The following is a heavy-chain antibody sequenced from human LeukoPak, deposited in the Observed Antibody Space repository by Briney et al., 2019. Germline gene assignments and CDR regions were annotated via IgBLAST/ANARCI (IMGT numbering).Heavy chain of an antibody. V-gene: IGHV3-11*04. CDR3: ARDRGIVGTTGYYYMDV. CDR1: GFSFSDYY. J-gene: IGHJ6*03. CDR2: IGSTI. Sequence: PGGSLRLSCVASGFSFSDYYMSWIREAPGKGLEWVSYIGSTIYYADSVKGRFTISRDNAKNSLYLQMNSLRAEDTAVYYCARDRGIVGTTGYYYMDVWGKGTTVTVSS. D-gene: IGHD1-26*01.